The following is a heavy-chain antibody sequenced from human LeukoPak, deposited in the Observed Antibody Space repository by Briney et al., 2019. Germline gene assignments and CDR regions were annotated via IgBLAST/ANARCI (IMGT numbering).Heavy chain of an antibody. J-gene: IGHJ4*02. CDR1: GGSISSYY. CDR3: ARVRGSSGWFDY. CDR2: IYYSGST. Sequence: PSETLSLTCTVSGGSISSYYWSWIRQPAGKGLEWIGYIYYSGSTNYNPSLKSRVTISVDKSKNQFSLKLSSVTAADTAVYYCARVRGSSGWFDYWGQGTLVTVSS. D-gene: IGHD6-19*01. V-gene: IGHV4-59*12.